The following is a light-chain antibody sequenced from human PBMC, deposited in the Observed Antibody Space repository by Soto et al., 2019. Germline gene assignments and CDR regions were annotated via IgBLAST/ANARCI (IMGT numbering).Light chain of an antibody. Sequence: EIVLTQSPGTLSVSPGGRATLSCRASQSISDTLAWYQQKPGQAPRLLIHGASTRATGVPARISGSGSGTELTLTISSLQSEDFAVYYCQQFRNWPWTFGQGTKWIS. CDR2: GAS. V-gene: IGKV3D-15*01. CDR3: QQFRNWPWT. J-gene: IGKJ1*01. CDR1: QSISDT.